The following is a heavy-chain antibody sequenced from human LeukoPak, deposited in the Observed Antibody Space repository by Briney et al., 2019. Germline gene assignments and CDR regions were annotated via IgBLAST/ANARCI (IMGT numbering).Heavy chain of an antibody. CDR1: GYTFTSYD. CDR3: AVARLGFSAFDI. Sequence: GASVKVSCKASGYTFTSYDINWVRQATGQELEWMGWMNPNSGNTGYAQKFQGRVTMTRDTSISTAYMELSRLRSDDTAVYYCAVARLGFSAFDIWGQGTMVTVSS. D-gene: IGHD5-12*01. J-gene: IGHJ3*02. V-gene: IGHV1-8*01. CDR2: MNPNSGNT.